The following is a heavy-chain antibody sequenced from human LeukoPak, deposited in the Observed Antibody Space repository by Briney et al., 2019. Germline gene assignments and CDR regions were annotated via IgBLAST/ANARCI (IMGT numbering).Heavy chain of an antibody. CDR1: GYIFTSYG. CDR3: ARDRGTYYDFWSGYHY. D-gene: IGHD3-3*01. CDR2: ISAYNGNT. Sequence: ASVKVSCRASGYIFTSYGISWVRQAPGQGLEWMGWISAYNGNTNHAQNFQGRVTVTTETSTSTAYMELRSLRSDDTAMYYCARDRGTYYDFWSGYHYWGQGTLVTVSS. J-gene: IGHJ4*02. V-gene: IGHV1-18*01.